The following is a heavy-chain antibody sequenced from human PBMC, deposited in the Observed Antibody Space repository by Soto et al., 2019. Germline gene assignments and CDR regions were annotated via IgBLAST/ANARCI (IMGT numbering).Heavy chain of an antibody. Sequence: GGSLRLSCAASGFTFSSHSMNWVRQAPGKGLEWVSYISSSGSTIYYADSVKGRFTISRDNAKNSLYLQMNSLRAEDTAVYYCARSALTYYDFWSGSAPFDPWGQGTLVTVSS. CDR2: ISSSGSTI. CDR1: GFTFSSHS. J-gene: IGHJ5*02. CDR3: ARSALTYYDFWSGSAPFDP. V-gene: IGHV3-48*04. D-gene: IGHD3-3*01.